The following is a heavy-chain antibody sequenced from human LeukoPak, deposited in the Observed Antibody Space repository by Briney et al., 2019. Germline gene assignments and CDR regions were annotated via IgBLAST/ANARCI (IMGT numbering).Heavy chain of an antibody. J-gene: IGHJ4*02. CDR1: GFSFGSFW. CDR3: VRDVGYFHFDS. CDR2: INEDGSQT. D-gene: IGHD1-1*01. V-gene: IGHV3-7*01. Sequence: GGSLRLSCAASGFSFGSFWMTWIRQAPGKGLEWVGHINEDGSQTNYIDSVTGRFTISRDNTKDSLYLQMNSLRAEDTAVYFCVRDVGYFHFDSWGQGILVTVSS.